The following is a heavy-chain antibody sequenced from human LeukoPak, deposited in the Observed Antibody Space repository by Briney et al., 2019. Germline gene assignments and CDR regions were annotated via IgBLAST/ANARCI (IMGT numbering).Heavy chain of an antibody. Sequence: SETLSLTCSVSGGSISSSGSSSYYWTWIRQPPGKGLEWIGNIYYSGNTYYNPSLKSRVTISVDTSKNQFSLKLNSVTVADTPLYYCARSLGANGNLDYWGQGTLVTVSS. CDR1: GGSISSSGSSSYY. D-gene: IGHD1-26*01. V-gene: IGHV4-39*01. J-gene: IGHJ4*02. CDR3: ARSLGANGNLDY. CDR2: IYYSGNT.